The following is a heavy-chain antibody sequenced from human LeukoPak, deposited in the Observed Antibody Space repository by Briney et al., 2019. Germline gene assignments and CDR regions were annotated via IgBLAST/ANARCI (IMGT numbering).Heavy chain of an antibody. V-gene: IGHV4-34*01. CDR2: INHSGST. J-gene: IGHJ5*02. Sequence: SETLSLTCTVYGGSFSDYYWSWIRQPPGKGLEWIGEINHSGSTNYNPSLKSRVTISVDTSKNQFSLKLRSVTAADTAVYYCARDSGTTGEVKFDPWGQGILVTVSS. CDR3: ARDSGTTGEVKFDP. D-gene: IGHD3-10*01. CDR1: GGSFSDYY.